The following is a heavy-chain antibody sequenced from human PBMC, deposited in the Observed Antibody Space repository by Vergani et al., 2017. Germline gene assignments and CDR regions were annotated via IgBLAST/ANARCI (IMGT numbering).Heavy chain of an antibody. CDR1: SHTFQTYG. V-gene: IGHV1-18*01. J-gene: IGHJ3*01. CDR2: IRPYTGHT. Sequence: HVQLVQSGAELKKPGASVSVSCKGSSHTFQTYGISWVRQAPGKGLEWMAWIRPYTGHTIHAQKFQDRVTMTADTSTNTAYMELRSLRSDDTAVYFCARVAPSNSEVTPTAFDVWGQGTMVTVSS. CDR3: ARVAPSNSEVTPTAFDV. D-gene: IGHD1-1*01.